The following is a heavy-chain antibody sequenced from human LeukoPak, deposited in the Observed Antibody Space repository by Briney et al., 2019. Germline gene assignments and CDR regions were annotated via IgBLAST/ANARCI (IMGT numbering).Heavy chain of an antibody. D-gene: IGHD3-22*01. J-gene: IGHJ3*02. CDR1: GFTFSSYA. Sequence: PGGSLRLSCAASGFTFSSYAMSWVRQAPGKGLEWVSAISGSGGSTYYADSVKGRFTISRDNAKNSLYLQMNSLRAEDTAVYYCARGDTMIVVRTPIGEDAFDIWGQGTMVTVSS. CDR2: ISGSGGST. V-gene: IGHV3-23*01. CDR3: ARGDTMIVVRTPIGEDAFDI.